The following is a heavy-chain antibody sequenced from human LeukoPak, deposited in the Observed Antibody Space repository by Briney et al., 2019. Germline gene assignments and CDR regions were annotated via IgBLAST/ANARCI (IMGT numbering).Heavy chain of an antibody. J-gene: IGHJ3*02. CDR1: GFTFSSYG. Sequence: GGSLRLSCAASGFTFSSYGMHWVRQAPGKGLEWVAFIRYDGSNRYYADSVKGRFTISRDNSKNTLYLQMNSLRAEDTAVYYCAKGATMVRGDRHAFDIWGQGTMVTVSS. CDR3: AKGATMVRGDRHAFDI. CDR2: IRYDGSNR. V-gene: IGHV3-30*02. D-gene: IGHD3-10*01.